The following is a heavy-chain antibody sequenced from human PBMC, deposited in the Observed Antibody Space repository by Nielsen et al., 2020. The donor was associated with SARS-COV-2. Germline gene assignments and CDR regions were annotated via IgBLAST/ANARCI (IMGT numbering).Heavy chain of an antibody. D-gene: IGHD3-16*01. CDR1: GFTFDDYG. CDR2: ISGGGITI. V-gene: IGHV3-48*03. J-gene: IGHJ4*02. Sequence: GGSLRLSCAASGFTFDDYGMNWVRQAPGKGLEWVASISGGGITIFYADSVKGRFTISRDNAKNSLFLQMNSLRAEDTATYYCAREFGAGAFGFWGQGTLVTVSS. CDR3: AREFGAGAFGF.